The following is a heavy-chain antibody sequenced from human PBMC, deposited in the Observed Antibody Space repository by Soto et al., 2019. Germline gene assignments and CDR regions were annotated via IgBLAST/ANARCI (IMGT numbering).Heavy chain of an antibody. V-gene: IGHV3-48*01. D-gene: IGHD5-18*01. CDR3: ARDGRESMIQLWLRGAFDI. CDR1: GFTFSSYS. CDR2: ISSSSSTI. Sequence: GGSLRLSCAASGFTFSSYSMNWVRQAPGKGLEWVSYISSSSSTIYYADSVKGRFTISRDNAKNSLYLQMNSLRAEDTAVYYCARDGRESMIQLWLRGAFDIWGQGTMVTVSS. J-gene: IGHJ3*02.